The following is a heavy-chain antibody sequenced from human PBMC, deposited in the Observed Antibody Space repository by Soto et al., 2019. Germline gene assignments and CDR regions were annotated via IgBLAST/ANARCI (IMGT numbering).Heavy chain of an antibody. J-gene: IGHJ4*02. CDR1: GYIFTNHY. V-gene: IGHV1-46*01. Sequence: QVQLVQSGAEVKKPGASVKVSCKASGYIFTNHYIHWVRQAPGQGREWMGIINTSGGSTNYLQKFQGRVTMTRDTSTSTVYMELISLRSEDTAVYFCARADYYDSSGFYYDYWGQGTLVTVSS. CDR3: ARADYYDSSGFYYDY. CDR2: INTSGGST. D-gene: IGHD3-22*01.